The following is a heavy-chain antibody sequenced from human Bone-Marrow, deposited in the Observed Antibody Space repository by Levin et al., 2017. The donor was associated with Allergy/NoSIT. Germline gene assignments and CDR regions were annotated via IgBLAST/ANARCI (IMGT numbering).Heavy chain of an antibody. CDR3: ARGSVVAASSNIDY. CDR2: INHSGST. J-gene: IGHJ4*02. CDR1: GGSFSGYY. V-gene: IGHV4-34*01. Sequence: PSETLSLTCAVYGGSFSGYYWSWIRQPPGKGLEWIGEINHSGSTNYNPSLKSRVTISVDTSKNQFSLKLSSVTAADTAVYYCARGSVVAASSNIDYWGQGTLVTVSS. D-gene: IGHD2-15*01.